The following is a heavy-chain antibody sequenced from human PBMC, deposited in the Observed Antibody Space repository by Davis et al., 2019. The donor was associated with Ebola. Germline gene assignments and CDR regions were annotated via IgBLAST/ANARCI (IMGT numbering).Heavy chain of an antibody. D-gene: IGHD5-12*01. Sequence: GESLKISCAASGFTFSGSAMHWVRQASGKGLEWVGRIRSKANSYATAYAASVKGRFTISRDDSKNTAYLQMNSLKTEDTAVYYCARAWDSGYDYSYFDYWGQGTLVTVSS. CDR1: GFTFSGSA. J-gene: IGHJ4*02. CDR2: IRSKANSYAT. CDR3: ARAWDSGYDYSYFDY. V-gene: IGHV3-73*01.